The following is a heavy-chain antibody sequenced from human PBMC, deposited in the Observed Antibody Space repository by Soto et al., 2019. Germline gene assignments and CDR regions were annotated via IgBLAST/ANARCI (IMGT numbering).Heavy chain of an antibody. Sequence: EVQLLESGGGLVQPGGSLRLSCAASGFTFSSYAMSWVRQAPGKGLEWVSALSGSGGSTYYADSVKGRFTISRDNSKNTLYLQMNRRRAEDTAVYYCAKDGGSGWYPGAFDICGQGTMVTVSS. D-gene: IGHD6-19*01. V-gene: IGHV3-23*01. CDR1: GFTFSSYA. J-gene: IGHJ3*02. CDR3: AKDGGSGWYPGAFDI. CDR2: LSGSGGST.